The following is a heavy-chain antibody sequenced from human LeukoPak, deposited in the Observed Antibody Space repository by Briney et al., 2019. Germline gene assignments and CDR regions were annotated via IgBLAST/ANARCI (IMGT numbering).Heavy chain of an antibody. Sequence: GVLRLSCATSGFTFSSYSFNWVRQAPGKGLEWVSVISHSGKSTNYADPVKGRFTISRDNGRNSLDLQMNSLRAEDTAVYYCTREREGSGVQDFDYWGQGILVTVSS. CDR3: TREREGSGVQDFDY. J-gene: IGHJ4*02. CDR2: ISHSGKST. D-gene: IGHD1-26*01. V-gene: IGHV3-21*01. CDR1: GFTFSSYS.